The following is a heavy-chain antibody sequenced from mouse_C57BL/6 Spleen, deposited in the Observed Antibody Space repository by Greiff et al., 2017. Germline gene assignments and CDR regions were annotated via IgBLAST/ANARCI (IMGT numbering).Heavy chain of an antibody. V-gene: IGHV1-7*01. CDR2: INPSSGYT. CDR1: GYTFTRYW. D-gene: IGHD2-5*01. J-gene: IGHJ1*03. Sequence: VQLQQSGAELAKPGASVKLSCKASGYTFTRYWMHWVKQRPGQGLEWIGYINPSSGYTKYNQKFKDKATVTADKSSSTAYMQLSSLTYEDSAVYYCARSRGHSNYEYFDVWGTGTTVTVSS. CDR3: ARSRGHSNYEYFDV.